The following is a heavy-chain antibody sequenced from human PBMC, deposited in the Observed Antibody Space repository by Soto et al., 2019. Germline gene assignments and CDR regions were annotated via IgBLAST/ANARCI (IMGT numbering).Heavy chain of an antibody. CDR1: GFTFSNYW. J-gene: IGHJ5*02. CDR2: IKQDGSGS. V-gene: IGHV3-7*01. CDR3: ASARHIGP. D-gene: IGHD2-21*01. Sequence: GGSLRLSCAASGFTFSNYWMSWVRQAPGKGLEWVANIKQDGSGSNYADSVKGRFTISRDNAENSLYLQMTSLSAEDTAVYYCASARHIGPWGQGTLVTVSS.